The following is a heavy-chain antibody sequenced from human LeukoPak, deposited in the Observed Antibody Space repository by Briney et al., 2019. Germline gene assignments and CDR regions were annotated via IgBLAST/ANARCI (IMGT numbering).Heavy chain of an antibody. J-gene: IGHJ4*02. Sequence: PSETLSLTCTVSGGFISTYYWSWIRQPPGKGLEWIGYIYYSGSTICNPSLKSRVTISVDTSKNQFSLKLSSVTAADTAVYYCARHEGIAGKIDYWGQGTLVTVSS. D-gene: IGHD6-13*01. CDR3: ARHEGIAGKIDY. CDR1: GGFISTYY. V-gene: IGHV4-59*08. CDR2: IYYSGST.